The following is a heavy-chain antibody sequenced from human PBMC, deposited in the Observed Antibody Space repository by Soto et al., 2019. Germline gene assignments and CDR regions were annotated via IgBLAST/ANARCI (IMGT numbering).Heavy chain of an antibody. J-gene: IGHJ3*01. CDR1: GFTLSRHT. V-gene: IGHV3-21*01. CDR3: VIDYYEIIGDPTTSDV. CDR2: IGSRTSDI. Sequence: GGSLRLSCAASGFTLSRHTMNWVRQAPGKGLEWVSFIGSRTSDIYYADSVKGRFTISRDNAKNSLYLALTRLRAEDTAAYFCVIDYYEIIGDPTTSDVWGLMTTVTVS. D-gene: IGHD3-16*01.